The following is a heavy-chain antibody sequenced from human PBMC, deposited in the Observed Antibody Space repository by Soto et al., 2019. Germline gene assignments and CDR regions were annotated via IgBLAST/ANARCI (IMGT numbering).Heavy chain of an antibody. J-gene: IGHJ6*02. CDR2: MYNTGST. V-gene: IGHV4-59*01. CDR1: GGSISGYY. Sequence: SETLSLTCTVSGGSISGYYWSWIRQPPGKGLEWIGYMYNTGSTVYNPSFKSRVTISVDTSKNQFSLKLNSVTAADTAVYYCARAHYGDYGYGMDVWGQGTTVTVSS. D-gene: IGHD4-17*01. CDR3: ARAHYGDYGYGMDV.